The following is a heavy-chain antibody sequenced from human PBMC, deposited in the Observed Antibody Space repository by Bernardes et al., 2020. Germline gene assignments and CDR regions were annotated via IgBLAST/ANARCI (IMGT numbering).Heavy chain of an antibody. CDR3: AKGRDSGYFVPFDD. CDR2: ISGSGDRT. CDR1: AFTFRSYA. D-gene: IGHD3-22*01. Sequence: GGSMRLSCVAYAFTFRSYAMSWVRQAHGRGLEWVSGISGSGDRTNYAVSVKGRFTISRDTSKSTLYMQMNSLRPEDTALYYWAKGRDSGYFVPFDDWGQGTLVTVSS. J-gene: IGHJ4*02. V-gene: IGHV3-23*01.